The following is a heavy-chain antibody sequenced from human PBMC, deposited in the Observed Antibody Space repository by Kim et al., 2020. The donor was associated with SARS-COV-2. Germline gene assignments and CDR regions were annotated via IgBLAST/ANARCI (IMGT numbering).Heavy chain of an antibody. CDR2: IRGRGGGV. Sequence: GGSLRLSCAASGFTFSSYAMSWVRQARCKVVCVVAVIRGRGGGVYWVDSVKGRCTISRDNSKNTLYLQMNSLRAEDTAVYYCAKFPVLHYDILTGYYNWAHGTLVTVSS. CDR3: AKFPVLHYDILTGYYN. J-gene: IGHJ1*01. D-gene: IGHD3-9*01. CDR1: GFTFSSYA. V-gene: IGHV3-23*01.